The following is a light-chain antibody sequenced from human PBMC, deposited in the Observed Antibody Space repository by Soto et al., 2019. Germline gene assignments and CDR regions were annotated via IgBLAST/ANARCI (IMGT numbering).Light chain of an antibody. CDR3: QQYNNGPPVT. CDR2: GAS. CDR1: QSVSSN. Sequence: SGMTQSPAPLSVSPGESTTLSCRASQSVSSNLAWYQQKPGQAPRLLIYGASTRATGIPARFSGSGSGTEFTLTISSLQSEDSAVYYCQQYNNGPPVTFGQGTKVDI. V-gene: IGKV3-15*01. J-gene: IGKJ1*01.